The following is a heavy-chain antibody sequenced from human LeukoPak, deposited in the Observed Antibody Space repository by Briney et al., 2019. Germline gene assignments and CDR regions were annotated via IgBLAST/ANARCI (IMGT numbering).Heavy chain of an antibody. CDR3: ARDYDTLTARDY. CDR2: LYSGGST. CDR1: GFTVSSSY. Sequence: PGGSLRLSCAVSGFTVSSSYMSWVRQAPGKGLEWVSVLYSGGSTYYADSVKGRFTISRDNSKNTLYLQMNSLSADDTAVYYCARDYDTLTARDYWGQGTLVTVSS. D-gene: IGHD3-9*01. V-gene: IGHV3-53*01. J-gene: IGHJ4*02.